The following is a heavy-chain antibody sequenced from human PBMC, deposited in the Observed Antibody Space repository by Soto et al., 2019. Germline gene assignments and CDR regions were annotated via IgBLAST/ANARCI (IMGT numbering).Heavy chain of an antibody. CDR1: GFTFNTYA. V-gene: IGHV3-23*01. CDR3: AKGATSSWYGGHFDC. Sequence: EVQLLESGGGLVQPGGSLRLSCAASGFTFNTYAMNWVRQAPGKGLVWVSAISGSGGSTYYADSVKGRFTISRDNSKNTLYLQMNSLRAEDTAVYYCAKGATSSWYGGHFDCWGQGTQVTVSS. D-gene: IGHD6-13*01. CDR2: ISGSGGST. J-gene: IGHJ4*02.